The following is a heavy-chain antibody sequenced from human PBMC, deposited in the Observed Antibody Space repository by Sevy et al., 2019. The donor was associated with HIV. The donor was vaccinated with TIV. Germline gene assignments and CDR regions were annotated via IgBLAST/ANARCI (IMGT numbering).Heavy chain of an antibody. Sequence: ASVKVSCKASGYTFTSYDINWVRQATGQGLEWMGWMNPNSGNTGYAQKFQGRVTMTRNTSISTAYMKLSSLRSEDTAVYYCARVSSGSYVFFYYYYGMDVWGQGTTVTVSS. D-gene: IGHD1-26*01. CDR1: GYTFTSYD. CDR2: MNPNSGNT. V-gene: IGHV1-8*01. J-gene: IGHJ6*02. CDR3: ARVSSGSYVFFYYYYGMDV.